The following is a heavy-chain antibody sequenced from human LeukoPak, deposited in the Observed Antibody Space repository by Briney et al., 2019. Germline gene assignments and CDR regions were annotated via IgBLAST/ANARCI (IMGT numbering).Heavy chain of an antibody. CDR2: VSAYNGYT. CDR1: GYTFTNYG. CDR3: SSSTSLAVSTDY. J-gene: IGHJ4*02. Sequence: ASVKVSCKASGYTFTNYGFTWVRQAPGQGLEWMGWVSAYNGYTSYAQKFQGRVTMTTDSSTNTAYMELRSLRSDDTAVFYCSSSTSLAVSTDYWGQGTLVTVSS. V-gene: IGHV1-18*01. D-gene: IGHD6-19*01.